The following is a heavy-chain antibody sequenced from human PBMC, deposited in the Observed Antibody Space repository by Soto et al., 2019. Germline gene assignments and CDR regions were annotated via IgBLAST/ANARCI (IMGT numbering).Heavy chain of an antibody. J-gene: IGHJ4*02. D-gene: IGHD2-21*01. Sequence: XGSLRLSCVAAEFTFSNYWMSWVRQAPGKGLEWVANIKEDGSERNYVDSVKGRFTISRDNAENSLYLQMNSLRAEDTAVYYCASARHIGHWGQGTLVTVSS. CDR3: ASARHIGH. CDR2: IKEDGSER. CDR1: EFTFSNYW. V-gene: IGHV3-7*01.